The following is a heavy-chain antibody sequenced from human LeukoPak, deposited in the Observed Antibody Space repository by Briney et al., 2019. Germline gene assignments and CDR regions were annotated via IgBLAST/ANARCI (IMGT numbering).Heavy chain of an antibody. D-gene: IGHD2-2*01. Sequence: PGGSLRLSCVASGFTFSSYWMARVRQAPGKGLEWVAVISYDGSNKYYADSVKGRFTISRDNSKNTLYLQMNSLRAEDTAVYYCAKDCSSTTCYSDCWGQGTLVTVSS. V-gene: IGHV3-30*18. CDR2: ISYDGSNK. CDR3: AKDCSSTTCYSDC. J-gene: IGHJ4*02. CDR1: GFTFSSYW.